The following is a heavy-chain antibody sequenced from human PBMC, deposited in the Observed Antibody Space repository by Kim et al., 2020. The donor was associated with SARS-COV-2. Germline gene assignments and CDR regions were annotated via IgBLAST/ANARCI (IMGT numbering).Heavy chain of an antibody. CDR3: AKDHQNALFQH. CDR1: GFTFSSYA. CDR2: IYSGGSST. D-gene: IGHD2-2*01. V-gene: IGHV3-23*03. Sequence: GGSLRLSCAASGFTFSSYAMSWVRQAPGKGLEWVSVIYSGGSSTYYADSVKGRFTISRDNSKNTLYLQMNSLRAEDTAVYYCAKDHQNALFQHWGQGTLVTVSS. J-gene: IGHJ1*01.